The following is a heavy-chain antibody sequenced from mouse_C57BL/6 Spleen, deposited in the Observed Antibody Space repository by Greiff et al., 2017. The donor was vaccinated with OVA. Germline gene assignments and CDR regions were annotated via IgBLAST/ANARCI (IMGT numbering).Heavy chain of an antibody. J-gene: IGHJ3*01. CDR1: GYTFTDYY. V-gene: IGHV1-26*01. CDR2: INPNNGGT. CDR3: APYSAWCAY. Sequence: EVQLQQSGPELVKPGASVKISCKASGYTFTDYYMNWVKQSHGKSLEWIGDINPNNGGTSYNQKFKGKATLTVDKSSSTAYMELRSLTSEDSAVYYCAPYSAWCAYWGQGTLVTVSA.